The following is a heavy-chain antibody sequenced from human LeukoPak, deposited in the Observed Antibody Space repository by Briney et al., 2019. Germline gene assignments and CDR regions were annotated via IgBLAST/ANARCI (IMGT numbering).Heavy chain of an antibody. Sequence: GGSLRLSCAASGFSLSTYEMNWIRQAPGKGLEWVSGISGSGRTTYYADSVKGRFTISRDNSKNTLFVQMNSLRAEDTAVYYCAKDRRELDVFDIWGQGTMVTVSS. CDR1: GFSLSTYE. CDR3: AKDRRELDVFDI. V-gene: IGHV3-23*01. J-gene: IGHJ3*02. CDR2: ISGSGRTT.